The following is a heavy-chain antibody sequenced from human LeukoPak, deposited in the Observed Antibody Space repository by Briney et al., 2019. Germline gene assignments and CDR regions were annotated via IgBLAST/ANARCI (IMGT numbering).Heavy chain of an antibody. J-gene: IGHJ6*03. D-gene: IGHD2/OR15-2a*01. V-gene: IGHV3-11*01. CDR1: GFTFSDYY. Sequence: GGSLRLSCAASGFTFSDYYMSWIRQAPGKGLEWVSYISSSGSTIYYADSVKGRFTISRDNSKNALYLQMNSLRAEDTALYYCAKNVLSSYYYMDVWGKGTTVTVS. CDR3: AKNVLSSYYYMDV. CDR2: ISSSGSTI.